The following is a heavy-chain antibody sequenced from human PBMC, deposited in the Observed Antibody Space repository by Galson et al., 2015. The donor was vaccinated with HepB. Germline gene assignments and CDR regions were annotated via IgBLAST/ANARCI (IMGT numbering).Heavy chain of an antibody. CDR3: ARSHYYESWFDP. J-gene: IGHJ5*02. V-gene: IGHV3-33*03. CDR1: GFTAKTSR. D-gene: IGHD3-22*01. Sequence: SLRLAGAVSGFTAKTSRFHWGGHSPDRGLEWVAAICQDAQYRVYADSAHGRLNISSDNSKSTHYLHLSSLRLEDTAIYYCARSHYYESWFDPWGQGTLVTVSS. CDR2: ICQDAQYR.